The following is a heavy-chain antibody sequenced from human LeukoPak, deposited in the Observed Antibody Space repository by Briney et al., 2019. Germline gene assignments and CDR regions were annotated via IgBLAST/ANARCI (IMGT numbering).Heavy chain of an antibody. CDR2: ISAYNGNT. V-gene: IGHV1-18*01. Sequence: ASVKVSCKASGYTFTSYGISWVRQAPGQGLEWMGWISAYNGNTNYAQKLQGRVTMTTDTSTSPAYMELRSLRSDDTAVYYCARDDPATNAFDIWGQGTMVTVSS. J-gene: IGHJ3*02. D-gene: IGHD1-26*01. CDR3: ARDDPATNAFDI. CDR1: GYTFTSYG.